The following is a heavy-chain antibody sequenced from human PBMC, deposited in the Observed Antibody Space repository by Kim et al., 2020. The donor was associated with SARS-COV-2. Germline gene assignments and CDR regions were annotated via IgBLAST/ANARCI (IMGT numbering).Heavy chain of an antibody. Sequence: SETLSLTCTVSGGSISRGDYHWSWIRQPPGKGLEWIGYIYSSENTYYSPSLKSRVTISVDTSKNQFSLRLSSVTAADTAVYYCARETEAAGYSTSPYFGYWGQGTLVTVSS. CDR2: IYSSENT. V-gene: IGHV4-30-4*01. CDR1: GGSISRGDYH. CDR3: ARETEAAGYSTSPYFGY. D-gene: IGHD6-13*01. J-gene: IGHJ4*02.